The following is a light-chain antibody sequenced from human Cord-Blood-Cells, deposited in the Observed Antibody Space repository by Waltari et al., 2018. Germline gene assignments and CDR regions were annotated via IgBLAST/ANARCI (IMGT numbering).Light chain of an antibody. Sequence: DIVMTQAPDSLAVYLGERATVNCKSSQSVLYSSNNKNYLAWYQQKPVQPPKLLIYWASTRESGVPDRFSGSGSGTDFTLTISSLQAEDVAVYYCQQYYSTPPTFGQGTKVEIK. V-gene: IGKV4-1*01. CDR3: QQYYSTPPT. J-gene: IGKJ1*01. CDR1: QSVLYSSNNKNY. CDR2: WAS.